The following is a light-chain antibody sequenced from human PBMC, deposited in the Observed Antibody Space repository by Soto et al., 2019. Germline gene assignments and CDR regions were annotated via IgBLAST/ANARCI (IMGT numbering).Light chain of an antibody. CDR1: QSFRGL. CDR3: QQRHMSPIT. CDR2: DAY. J-gene: IGKJ5*01. Sequence: VVLTQSPVSLSLSPGERATLSCRASQSFRGLLAWYQQKPGQAPRLLIYDAYNRATGIPPRFSGSGSGTDFTLTISSLAPEDSAVYYCQQRHMSPITFGQGTRLEIK. V-gene: IGKV3-11*01.